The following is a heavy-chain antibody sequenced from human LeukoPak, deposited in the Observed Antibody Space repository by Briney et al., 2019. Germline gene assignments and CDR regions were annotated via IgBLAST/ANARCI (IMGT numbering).Heavy chain of an antibody. J-gene: IGHJ5*02. Sequence: GGSLRLSCAASGFTFSSYAMHWVRQAPGKGLEWVAVISYDGSNKYYADSVKGRFTISRDNSKNTLYLQMNSLRAEDTAVYYCARPRPATAILAHWCQGTLVTVSS. CDR1: GFTFSSYA. V-gene: IGHV3-30-3*01. CDR3: ARPRPATAILAH. D-gene: IGHD2-21*02. CDR2: ISYDGSNK.